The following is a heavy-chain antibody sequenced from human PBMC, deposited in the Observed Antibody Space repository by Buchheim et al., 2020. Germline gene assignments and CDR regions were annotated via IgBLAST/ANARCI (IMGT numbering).Heavy chain of an antibody. Sequence: QLQLQESGPGLVKPSQTLSLTCTLSGDSISSGGYSWSWIRQPPGKGLEWIGYIYHTGNTYYNPSLKSRIAMSIDKSRNQFSLNLSSVTAADTAVYYCARQNTQGLYFDYWGQGTL. CDR2: IYHTGNT. D-gene: IGHD2/OR15-2a*01. CDR1: GDSISSGGYS. J-gene: IGHJ4*02. CDR3: ARQNTQGLYFDY. V-gene: IGHV4-30-2*01.